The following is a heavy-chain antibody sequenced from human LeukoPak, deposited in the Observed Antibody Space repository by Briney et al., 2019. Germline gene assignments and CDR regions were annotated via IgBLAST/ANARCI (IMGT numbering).Heavy chain of an antibody. Sequence: PGGSLRLSCAASGFTFSSYSMNWVRQAPGKGLEWVSSISSSSSYIYYADSVKGRFTISRDNAKNSLYLQMNSLRAEDTAVYYCARDEVMITFGGVASFDYWGQGTLVTVSS. D-gene: IGHD3-16*01. CDR1: GFTFSSYS. V-gene: IGHV3-21*01. CDR2: ISSSSSYI. CDR3: ARDEVMITFGGVASFDY. J-gene: IGHJ4*02.